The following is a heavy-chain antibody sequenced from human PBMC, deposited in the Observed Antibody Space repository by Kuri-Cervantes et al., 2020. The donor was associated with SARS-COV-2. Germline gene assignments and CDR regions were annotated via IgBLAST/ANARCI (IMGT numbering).Heavy chain of an antibody. CDR3: ARGGRQGSYDFWSGYYDAMGWFDP. J-gene: IGHJ5*02. CDR2: INPSGGST. Sequence: ASVKASCKASGYTFTSYYMHWVRQAPGQGLEWMGIINPSGGSTSYAQKFQGRVTMTRDTSTSTVYMELSSLRSEDTAVYYCARGGRQGSYDFWSGYYDAMGWFDPWGQGTLVTVSS. CDR1: GYTFTSYY. V-gene: IGHV1-46*01. D-gene: IGHD3-3*01.